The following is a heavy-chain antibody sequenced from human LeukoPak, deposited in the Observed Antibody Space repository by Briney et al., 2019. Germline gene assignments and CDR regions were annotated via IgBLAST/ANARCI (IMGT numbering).Heavy chain of an antibody. CDR1: GGSISSGDYY. CDR3: ARHSAHYSRAPIDY. J-gene: IGHJ4*02. V-gene: IGHV4-30-4*01. Sequence: SETLSLTCTVSGGSISSGDYYWSWIRQPPGKGLEWIGYIYYSGSTYYNPSLKSRVTISVDTSKNQFSLKLSSVTAADTAVYYCARHSAHYSRAPIDYWGQGTLVTVSS. CDR2: IYYSGST. D-gene: IGHD6-13*01.